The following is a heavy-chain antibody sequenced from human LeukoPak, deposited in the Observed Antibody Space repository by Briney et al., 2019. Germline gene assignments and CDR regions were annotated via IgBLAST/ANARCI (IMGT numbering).Heavy chain of an antibody. V-gene: IGHV3-30*02. CDR1: GFTFSSYG. CDR2: IRYDGSNK. CDR3: AKDPGDYYDSSGPHRDWFDP. Sequence: TGGSLRLSCAASGFTFSSYGMHWVRQAPGKGLEWVAFIRYDGSNKYYADSVKGRFTISRDNSKNTLYLQMNSLRAEDTAVYYCAKDPGDYYDSSGPHRDWFDPWGQGTLVTVSS. D-gene: IGHD3-22*01. J-gene: IGHJ5*02.